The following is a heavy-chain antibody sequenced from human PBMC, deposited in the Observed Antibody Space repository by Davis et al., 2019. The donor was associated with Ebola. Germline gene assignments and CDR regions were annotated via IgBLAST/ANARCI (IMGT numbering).Heavy chain of an antibody. J-gene: IGHJ6*02. CDR3: ARAASSGDYRLVDYYAMDV. CDR2: LWFDGSNK. V-gene: IGHV3-33*08. Sequence: GGSLRLSCAASGFTFSNYAMSWVRQAPGKGLEWVAVLWFDGSNKYYADSVKGRFTISRDNSNNMVYLQMNSLRAEDTALYYCARAASSGDYRLVDYYAMDVWGQGTTVTVSS. D-gene: IGHD2-8*02. CDR1: GFTFSNYA.